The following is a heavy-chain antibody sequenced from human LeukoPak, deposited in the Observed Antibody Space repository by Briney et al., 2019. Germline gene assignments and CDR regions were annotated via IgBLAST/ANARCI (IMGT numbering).Heavy chain of an antibody. Sequence: SETLSLTCTVSGGSISSYYWSWIRQPAGKGLEWIGRIYTSGSTNYNPSLKSRVTMSVDTSKKQFSLKLSSVTAADTAVYYCARDEGPNYYDSSGYQKAYAFDIWGQGTMVTVSS. CDR3: ARDEGPNYYDSSGYQKAYAFDI. D-gene: IGHD3-22*01. CDR2: IYTSGST. CDR1: GGSISSYY. V-gene: IGHV4-4*07. J-gene: IGHJ3*02.